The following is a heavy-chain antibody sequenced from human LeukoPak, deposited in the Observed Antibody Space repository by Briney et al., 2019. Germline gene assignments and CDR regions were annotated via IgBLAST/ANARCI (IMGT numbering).Heavy chain of an antibody. V-gene: IGHV1-8*01. CDR3: ARGILWFGDDV. CDR2: MNPNSGNT. J-gene: IGHJ6*04. Sequence: VASVKVSCKASGYTFTSYDINWVRQATGQGLEWMGWMNPNSGNTGYAQKFQDRVTMTRSTSISTAYMELSSLRSEDTAVYYCARGILWFGDDVWGKGTTVTISS. D-gene: IGHD3-10*01. CDR1: GYTFTSYD.